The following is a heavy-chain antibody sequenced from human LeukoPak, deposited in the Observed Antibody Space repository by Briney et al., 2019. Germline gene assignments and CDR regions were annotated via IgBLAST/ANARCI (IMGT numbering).Heavy chain of an antibody. J-gene: IGHJ6*03. D-gene: IGHD1-1*01. CDR3: ARDKQLDWAHYHYCYMDV. CDR1: GYTFTGYY. Sequence: ASVKVSCKASGYTFTGYYMHWVRRAPGQGLEWMGWINPNSGGTKYAQKFQGRVTMTRDTSISTVYMELSRLRSDDTAVYYCARDKQLDWAHYHYCYMDVWGKGTTVTVSS. V-gene: IGHV1-2*02. CDR2: INPNSGGT.